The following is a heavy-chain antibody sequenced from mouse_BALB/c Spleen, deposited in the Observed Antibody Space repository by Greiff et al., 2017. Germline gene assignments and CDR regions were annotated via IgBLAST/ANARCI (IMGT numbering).Heavy chain of an antibody. J-gene: IGHJ4*01. CDR3: ARWDGSDMDY. V-gene: IGHV3-2*02. CDR1: GYSITSDYA. Sequence: EVKLMESGPGLVKPSQSLSLTCTVTGYSITSDYAWNWIRQFPGNKLEWMGYISYSGSTSYNPSLKSRISITRDTSKNQFFLQLNSVTTEDTATYYCARWDGSDMDYWGQGTSVTVSS. D-gene: IGHD3-3*01. CDR2: ISYSGST.